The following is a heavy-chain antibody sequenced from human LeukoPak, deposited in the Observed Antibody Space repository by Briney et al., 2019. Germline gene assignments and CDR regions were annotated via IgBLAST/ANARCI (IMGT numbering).Heavy chain of an antibody. CDR3: AKDQAHYDFWSGTLDYYYYMDV. J-gene: IGHJ6*03. CDR2: ISSSGSTI. CDR1: GFTFSDYY. D-gene: IGHD3-3*01. V-gene: IGHV3-11*04. Sequence: GGSLRLSCTASGFTFSDYYMSWIRQAPGKGLEWVSYISSSGSTIYYADSVKGRFTTSRDNSKNTLYLQMNSLRAEDTAVYYCAKDQAHYDFWSGTLDYYYYMDVWGKGTTVTVSS.